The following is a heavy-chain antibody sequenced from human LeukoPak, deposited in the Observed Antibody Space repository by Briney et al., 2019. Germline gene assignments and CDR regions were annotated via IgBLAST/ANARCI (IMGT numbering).Heavy chain of an antibody. CDR3: ARAAHRGFSFDY. CDR2: INSDGSTT. Sequence: GGSLRLSCVASGFTFGTSWMHWVRHAPGKGLVWVSHINSDGSTTEYADSVKGRLTISRDISKNTLYVQMNSLRPEDTAVYYCARAAHRGFSFDYWGQGTLVTVSS. D-gene: IGHD3-10*01. CDR1: GFTFGTSW. V-gene: IGHV3-74*01. J-gene: IGHJ4*02.